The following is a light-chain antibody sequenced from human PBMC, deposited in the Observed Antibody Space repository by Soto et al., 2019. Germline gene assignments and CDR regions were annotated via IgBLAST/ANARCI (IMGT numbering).Light chain of an antibody. Sequence: DIHMTQSPSTLSASXGDRVTITCRASQSISSCVASYQQKTGKAXKLLIYDASSLESGVTSRFSGSGYGKEFNITISSLQPDDFATYDCQQYNSQITFGQGTRLEIK. CDR3: QQYNSQIT. J-gene: IGKJ5*01. CDR1: QSISSC. CDR2: DAS. V-gene: IGKV1-5*01.